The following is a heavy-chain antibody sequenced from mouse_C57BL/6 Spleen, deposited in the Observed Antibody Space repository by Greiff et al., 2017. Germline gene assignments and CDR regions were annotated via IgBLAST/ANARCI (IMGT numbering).Heavy chain of an antibody. Sequence: EVQLQQSGPELVKPGASVKMSCKASGYTFTDYNMHWVKQSHGKSLEWIGYINPNNGGTSYNQKFKGKATLTVNKSSSTAYMELRSLTSEDSAVYYCARGGVRSSRAWFAYWGQGTLVTVSA. CDR2: INPNNGGT. CDR3: ARGGVRSSRAWFAY. D-gene: IGHD1-1*01. J-gene: IGHJ3*01. CDR1: GYTFTDYN. V-gene: IGHV1-22*01.